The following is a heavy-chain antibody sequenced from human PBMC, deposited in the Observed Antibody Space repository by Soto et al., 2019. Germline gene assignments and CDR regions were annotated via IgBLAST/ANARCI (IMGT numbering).Heavy chain of an antibody. J-gene: IGHJ2*01. Sequence: EVQLLDSGGGLVQPGGSLRLSCAASGFTFSGYALTWVRQAPGKGLEWVSAISGGGDATFYADSVKGRFTISRDNSKNTLYLQMTTLRAEDTAVYYCARKVSGSTGRPDLWYFDLCGRGTLVTVSS. CDR2: ISGGGDAT. V-gene: IGHV3-23*01. CDR3: ARKVSGSTGRPDLWYFDL. CDR1: GFTFSGYA. D-gene: IGHD3-10*01.